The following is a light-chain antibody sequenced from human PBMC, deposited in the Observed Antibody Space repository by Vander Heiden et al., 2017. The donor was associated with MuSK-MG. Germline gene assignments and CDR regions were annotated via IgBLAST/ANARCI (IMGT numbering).Light chain of an antibody. CDR2: DAS. CDR3: QQDENMGLT. V-gene: IGKV1-33*01. CDR1: QSIDDY. Sequence: DIQLSHTPSSLSASLGDRVTITCQASQSIDDYLNWYQQKPGKAPKRLIYDASNLATGVPSRFSGSESGAEFTLTISNLQPEEAATYYCQQDENMGLTFGAGTKVEIK. J-gene: IGKJ4*01.